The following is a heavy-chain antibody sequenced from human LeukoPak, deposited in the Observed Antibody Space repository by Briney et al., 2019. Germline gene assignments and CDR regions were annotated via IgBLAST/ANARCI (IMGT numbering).Heavy chain of an antibody. CDR2: INYSGNT. CDR1: GGSISSSTYY. CDR3: ASPSISSSTYDY. Sequence: SETLSLTCTVSGGSISSSTYYWGWIRQPPGKGLEWNGSINYSGNTYYNPSLKSRVTISVDTSKNQFSLRLSSVTAADTAVYYCASPSISSSTYDYWGQGTLVTVSS. D-gene: IGHD6-6*01. V-gene: IGHV4-39*01. J-gene: IGHJ4*02.